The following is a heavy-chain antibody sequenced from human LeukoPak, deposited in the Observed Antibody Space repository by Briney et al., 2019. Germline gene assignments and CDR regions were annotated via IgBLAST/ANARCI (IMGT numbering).Heavy chain of an antibody. CDR2: IYYSGST. V-gene: IGHV4-59*01. J-gene: IGHJ5*02. CDR3: AREVASSVDWFDP. Sequence: SETLSLTCTVYGASLSSYYWSWIRQPPGKGLEWIGYIYYSGSTNYNPSLKSRVTISVDTSKNQFSLKLRSVTAADTAVYYCAREVASSVDWFDPWGQGTLVTVSS. CDR1: GASLSSYY. D-gene: IGHD6-19*01.